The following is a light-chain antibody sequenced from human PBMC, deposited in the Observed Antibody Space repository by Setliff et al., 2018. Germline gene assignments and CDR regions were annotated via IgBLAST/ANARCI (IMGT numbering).Light chain of an antibody. Sequence: QSVLTQPAAVSGSPGQSIAISCTGTSSDVGGYDYVSWYQHHPGKAPKLMIFEVTKRPSGVSDRFSGSKSANTASLTISGLQAEDEADYYCLSYTSKTTHALFGGGTQRTVL. CDR1: SSDVGGYDY. CDR3: LSYTSKTTHAL. J-gene: IGLJ2*01. CDR2: EVT. V-gene: IGLV2-14*01.